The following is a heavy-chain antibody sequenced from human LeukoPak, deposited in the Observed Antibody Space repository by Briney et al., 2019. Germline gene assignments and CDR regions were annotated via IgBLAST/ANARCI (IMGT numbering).Heavy chain of an antibody. V-gene: IGHV3-23*01. CDR1: GFTFSSYA. Sequence: GGSLRLSCAASGFTFSSYAMSWVRQAPGKGLEWVSATSGSGGSTYYADSVKGRFTISRDNSKNTLYLQMNSLRAEDTAVYYCAKSWQWLENFDYWGQGTLVTVSS. J-gene: IGHJ4*02. CDR3: AKSWQWLENFDY. CDR2: TSGSGGST. D-gene: IGHD6-19*01.